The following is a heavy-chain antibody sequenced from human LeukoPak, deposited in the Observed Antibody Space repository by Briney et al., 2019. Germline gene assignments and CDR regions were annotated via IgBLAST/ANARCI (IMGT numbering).Heavy chain of an antibody. Sequence: GASVKVSCEASGYTFTGYYMHWVRQAPGQGLEWMGWINPNSGGTNYAQKFQGRVTMTRDTSISTAYMELSRLRSDDTAVYYCARGIPIRFLEWLPIPFDYWGQGTLVTVSS. V-gene: IGHV1-2*02. CDR1: GYTFTGYY. CDR3: ARGIPIRFLEWLPIPFDY. CDR2: INPNSGGT. D-gene: IGHD3-3*01. J-gene: IGHJ4*02.